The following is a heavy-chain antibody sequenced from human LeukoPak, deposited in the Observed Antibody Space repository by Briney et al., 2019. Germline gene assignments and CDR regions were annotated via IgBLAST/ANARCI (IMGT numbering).Heavy chain of an antibody. J-gene: IGHJ5*02. CDR2: IYYGRST. D-gene: IGHD2-15*01. CDR1: GASISSASDY. CDR3: ARIGGGSWRNPGYWFDP. V-gene: IGHV4-39*01. Sequence: SETLSLTCAVSGASISSASDYWGWIRQPPGKGLEWLGSIYYGRSTYDNPSLRSRVTISVDTSKNQFSLKLTSVTAADTAVYYCARIGGGSWRNPGYWFDPWGQGNLVTVSS.